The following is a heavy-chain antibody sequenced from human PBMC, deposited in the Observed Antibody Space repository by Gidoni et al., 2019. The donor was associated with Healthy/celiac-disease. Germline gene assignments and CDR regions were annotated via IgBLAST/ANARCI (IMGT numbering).Heavy chain of an antibody. D-gene: IGHD3-22*01. CDR3: ATLLITLEVVASSTPFDL. V-gene: IGHV3-21*01. J-gene: IGHJ2*01. CDR2: ISSSSRYI. CDR1: GFTFTTCR. Sequence: EVQLVESGVGLVKPGGSLRLSCVASGFTFTTCRMNWFRQAPGKGLEWVSSISSSSRYIYYADAVKGRFTVSRDNAKNSLYLQMNSLRAEDTAVYYCATLLITLEVVASSTPFDLWGRGTLVTVSS.